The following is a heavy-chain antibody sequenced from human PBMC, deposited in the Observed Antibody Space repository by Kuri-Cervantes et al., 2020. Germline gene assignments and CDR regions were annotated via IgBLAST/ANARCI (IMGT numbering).Heavy chain of an antibody. D-gene: IGHD2-2*01. J-gene: IGHJ6*02. Sequence: TLSLTCTVSGGSISSGGYYWSWIRQHPGKGPEWLARIDWDDDKYYSTSLKTRLTISKDTSKNQVVLTMTNMDPVDTATYYCARIRKYQLLYGMDVWGQGTTVTVSS. CDR3: ARIRKYQLLYGMDV. V-gene: IGHV2-70*11. CDR1: GGSISSGGYY. CDR2: IDWDDDK.